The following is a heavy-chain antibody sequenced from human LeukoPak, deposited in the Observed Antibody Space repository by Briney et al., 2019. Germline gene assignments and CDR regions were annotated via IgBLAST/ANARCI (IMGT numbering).Heavy chain of an antibody. Sequence: GGSLRLSCAASGFTFSSYAMSWVRQAPGKGLEWVSAISISGGSTFYAGSVKGRFTISRDKSKNTLYLQMNTLRAEDTAIYYCAKGIQWELPLEYWGQGTLVTVSS. CDR2: ISISGGST. CDR3: AKGIQWELPLEY. D-gene: IGHD1-26*01. CDR1: GFTFSSYA. V-gene: IGHV3-23*01. J-gene: IGHJ4*02.